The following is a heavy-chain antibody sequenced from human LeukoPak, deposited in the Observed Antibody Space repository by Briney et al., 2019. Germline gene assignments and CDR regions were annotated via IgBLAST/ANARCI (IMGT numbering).Heavy chain of an antibody. CDR1: GFSFSNYW. CDR2: IKQDGSEK. J-gene: IGHJ4*02. D-gene: IGHD6-13*01. V-gene: IGHV3-7*03. Sequence: GGSLRLSCAASGFSFSNYWMGWVRQAPGKGLEWVANIKQDGSEKYYVDSVKGRFTISRDNSKNTLYLQMNSLRAEDTAVYYCSTSPSFGSSWYQFNYWGQGALVIVSS. CDR3: STSPSFGSSWYQFNY.